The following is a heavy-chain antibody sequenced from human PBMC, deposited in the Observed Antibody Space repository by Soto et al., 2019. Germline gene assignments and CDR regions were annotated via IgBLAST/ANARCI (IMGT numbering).Heavy chain of an antibody. CDR3: ARGSIRLRWINWLDT. J-gene: IGHJ5*02. CDR2: INHSGST. D-gene: IGHD4-17*01. V-gene: IGHV4-34*01. Sequence: SETLSLTCAVYGGSFSGYYWSWIRQPPGKGLEWIGEINHSGSTNYNPSLKSRVTISVDTSKNQFSLKLSSVTAADTAVYYCARGSIRLRWINWLDTGGPGTLDNVSS. CDR1: GGSFSGYY.